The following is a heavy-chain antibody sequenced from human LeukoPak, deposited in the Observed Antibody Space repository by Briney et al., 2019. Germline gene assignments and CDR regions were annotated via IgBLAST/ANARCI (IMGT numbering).Heavy chain of an antibody. CDR1: GFTFSSYA. CDR2: MSGSGSST. V-gene: IGHV3-23*01. D-gene: IGHD3-22*01. J-gene: IGHJ4*02. Sequence: GGSLRLSCAASGFTFSSYAMSWVRQAPGKGLEWVSAMSGSGSSTFYADSVKGRFIISRDNSKNTLYLQLNSLRAEDTAVYYCAKGKDTYNYDSSGYYFGEYWGQGTLATVSS. CDR3: AKGKDTYNYDSSGYYFGEY.